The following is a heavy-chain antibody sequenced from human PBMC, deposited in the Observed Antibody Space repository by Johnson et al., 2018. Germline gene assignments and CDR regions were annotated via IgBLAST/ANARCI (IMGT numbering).Heavy chain of an antibody. CDR3: ARDEGDAFDI. J-gene: IGHJ3*02. CDR1: GFTFSTYG. Sequence: QVQLVQSGGGVVQPGRSXRLSCAASGFTFSTYGMHWVRQAPGKGLEWVAVIWYYGSNKYYVDSVKGRFTISRDNSKNTLYLQMNSLRAEDTAVYYCARDEGDAFDIWGQGTMVTVSS. V-gene: IGHV3-33*01. CDR2: IWYYGSNK.